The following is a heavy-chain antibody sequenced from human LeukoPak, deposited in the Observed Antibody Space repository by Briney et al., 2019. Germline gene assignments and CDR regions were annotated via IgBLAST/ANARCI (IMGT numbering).Heavy chain of an antibody. Sequence: GASVKVSCKASGYTFTNYAMNWVRQAPGQGLEWMGGIIPIFGTPNYAQKFQGRVTITADESTSTAYMELSSLRSEDTAVYYCARAPPLGYCSSTSCYNYYYGMDVWGQGTTVTVSS. J-gene: IGHJ6*02. CDR1: GYTFTNYA. D-gene: IGHD2-2*02. CDR3: ARAPPLGYCSSTSCYNYYYGMDV. CDR2: IIPIFGTP. V-gene: IGHV1-69*13.